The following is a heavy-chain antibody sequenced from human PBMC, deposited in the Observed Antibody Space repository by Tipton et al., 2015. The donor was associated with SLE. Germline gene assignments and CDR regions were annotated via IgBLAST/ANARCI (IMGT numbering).Heavy chain of an antibody. V-gene: IGHV4-59*01. CDR2: IYYSGST. Sequence: TLSLTCAVYGGSFSGYYWSWIRQPPGKGLEWIGYIYYSGSTNYNPPLKSRVTISVDTSKNQFSLKLSSVTAADTAVYYCARDFGGQQGAFDIWGQGTMVTVPS. CDR1: GGSFSGYY. D-gene: IGHD3-16*01. J-gene: IGHJ3*02. CDR3: ARDFGGQQGAFDI.